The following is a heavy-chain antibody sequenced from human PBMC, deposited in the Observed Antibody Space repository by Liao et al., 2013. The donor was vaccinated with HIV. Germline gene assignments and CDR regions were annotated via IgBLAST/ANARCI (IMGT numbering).Heavy chain of an antibody. CDR2: IYPSGST. CDR1: GGSISSYY. D-gene: IGHD1-26*01. Sequence: QVQLQESGPGLVKPSETLSLTCTVSGGSISSYYWSWIRQPAGKGLEWVGRIYPSGSTNYNPSLKSRVTMSVDTSKNQFSLNLSSVTAADTAVYYCARDRRYPRGSWMDYWGQGTLVTVSS. J-gene: IGHJ4*02. V-gene: IGHV4-4*07. CDR3: ARDRRYPRGSWMDY.